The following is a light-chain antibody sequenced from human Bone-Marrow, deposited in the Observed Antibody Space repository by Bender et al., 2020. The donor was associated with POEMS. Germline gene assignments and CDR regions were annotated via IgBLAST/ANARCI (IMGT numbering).Light chain of an antibody. Sequence: QSVLTQPPSASGTPGQRVTISCSGGSSNIGAHAVNWYQHLPGTAPKLLIYSSHRRPSEVPDRFSGSRSGTSDSLAIRGLQSEDEADYYCAVWDDSLNGWMFGGGTKLTVL. CDR1: SSNIGAHA. CDR2: SSH. CDR3: AVWDDSLNGWM. J-gene: IGLJ3*02. V-gene: IGLV1-44*01.